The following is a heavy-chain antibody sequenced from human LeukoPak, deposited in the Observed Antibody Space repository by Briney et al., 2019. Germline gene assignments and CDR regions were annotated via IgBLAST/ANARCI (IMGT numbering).Heavy chain of an antibody. CDR1: GYSISSGYY. D-gene: IGHD5-18*01. CDR3: ASRFRAQLWVYYFDY. CDR2: IYHSGST. V-gene: IGHV4-38-2*02. Sequence: SETLSLTSTVSGYSISSGYYWGWIRQPPGKGLEWIGSIYHSGSTYYNPSLKSRVTISVDTSKNQFSLKLSSVTAADTAVYYCASRFRAQLWVYYFDYWGQGTLVTVSS. J-gene: IGHJ4*02.